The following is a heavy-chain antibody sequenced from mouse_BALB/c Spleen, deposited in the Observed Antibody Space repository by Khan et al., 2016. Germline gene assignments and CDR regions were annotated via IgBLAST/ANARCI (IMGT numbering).Heavy chain of an antibody. CDR2: IRSKSNNYAT. V-gene: IGHV10-1*02. J-gene: IGHJ1*01. Sequence: EVQLVESGGGLVQPKGSLKLSCAASGFTFNTYAMNWVRQAPGQGLEWVARIRSKSNNYATYYADSVKDRFTISRDDSQSMLYLQMNNLKTEDTAMDYCVRQNWDLYFDVWGAGTTVTVSS. CDR1: GFTFNTYA. CDR3: VRQNWDLYFDV. D-gene: IGHD4-1*01.